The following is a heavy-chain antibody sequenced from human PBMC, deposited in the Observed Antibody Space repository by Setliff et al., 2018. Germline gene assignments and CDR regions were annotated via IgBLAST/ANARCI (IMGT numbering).Heavy chain of an antibody. CDR1: GYSFTRYW. J-gene: IGHJ6*03. CDR3: ARTERLVGHFHPMDV. Sequence: GESLKISCKGSGYSFTRYWIGWVRQTSGRGLEWMGIIYPADSDTRYSPSFQGQVTISADVSTNTVYLQWASLKAPDTATYYCARTERLVGHFHPMDVWGRGTTVTVSS. CDR2: IYPADSDT. V-gene: IGHV5-51*01. D-gene: IGHD3-10*01.